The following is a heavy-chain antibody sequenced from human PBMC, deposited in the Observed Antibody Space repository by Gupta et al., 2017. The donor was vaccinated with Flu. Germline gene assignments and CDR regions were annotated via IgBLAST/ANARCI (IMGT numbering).Heavy chain of an antibody. V-gene: IGHV3-23*01. J-gene: IGHJ4*02. CDR3: AKLGPYGTGGYGMNDG. CDR2: SQSSGGT. CDR1: GIPFSTFD. D-gene: IGHD2-8*02. Sequence: EVQLLESGGGLVQPGGSLRLSCATSGIPFSTFDMAWVRQGPGKGLEWGSASQSSGGTHYTDSARGRFTISRDKSKNTVYREMNSLRVDDTGIYYCAKLGPYGTGGYGMNDGWGQGTLVTVSS.